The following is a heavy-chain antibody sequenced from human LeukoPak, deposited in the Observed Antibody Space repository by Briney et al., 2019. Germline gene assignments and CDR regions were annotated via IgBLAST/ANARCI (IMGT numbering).Heavy chain of an antibody. V-gene: IGHV5-51*01. CDR1: GYSFTSYW. CDR3: AKLPYSGSYYNWFDP. D-gene: IGHD1-26*01. Sequence: GESLKISCQGSGYSFTSYWIGRVRQMPGKGLEWMGIIYPGDSDTRYSPSFQGQVTISADKSTNTAYLQWSSLKASDTAMYYCAKLPYSGSYYNWFDPWGQGTLVTVSS. J-gene: IGHJ5*02. CDR2: IYPGDSDT.